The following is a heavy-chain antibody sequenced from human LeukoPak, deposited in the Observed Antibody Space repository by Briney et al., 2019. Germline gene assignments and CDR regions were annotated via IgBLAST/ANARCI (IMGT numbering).Heavy chain of an antibody. V-gene: IGHV3-23*01. D-gene: IGHD3-10*01. Sequence: GSLRLSCAASGFTFSSYAMSWVRQAPGKGLEWVSAISGSGGSTYYADSVKGRFTISRDNSKNTLYLQMNSLRAEDTAVYYCAKKRLWFGEFDYWGQGTLVTVSS. J-gene: IGHJ4*02. CDR3: AKKRLWFGEFDY. CDR2: ISGSGGST. CDR1: GFTFSSYA.